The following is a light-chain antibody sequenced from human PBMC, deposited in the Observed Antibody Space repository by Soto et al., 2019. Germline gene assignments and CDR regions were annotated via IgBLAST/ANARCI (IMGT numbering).Light chain of an antibody. V-gene: IGKV3-15*01. CDR2: GAS. Sequence: IARTQSPATLSVSPGERATLSSRARQSVSNKYLAWYQQKPGQAPRLLIYGASTRATGIPARFSGSGSGTEFTLTISSLQPEDFAVYYCQQYNNWPYTFGQGTKVDIK. CDR3: QQYNNWPYT. J-gene: IGKJ2*01. CDR1: QSVSNKY.